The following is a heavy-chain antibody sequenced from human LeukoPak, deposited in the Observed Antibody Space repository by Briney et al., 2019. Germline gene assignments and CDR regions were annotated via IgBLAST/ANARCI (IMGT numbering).Heavy chain of an antibody. D-gene: IGHD6-13*01. CDR1: GGSMSSYY. CDR2: IYYSGST. Sequence: SETLSLTCTVSGGSMSSYYWSWIRQPPGKGLEWIGYIYYSGSTSYNPSLKSRVTISVDTSKNQFSLKLSSVTAADTAVYYCARLGRGSNWPTNGMDVWGQGTTVTVSS. V-gene: IGHV4-59*08. CDR3: ARLGRGSNWPTNGMDV. J-gene: IGHJ6*02.